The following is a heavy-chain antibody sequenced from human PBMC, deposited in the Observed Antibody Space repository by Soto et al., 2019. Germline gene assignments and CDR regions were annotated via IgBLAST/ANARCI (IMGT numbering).Heavy chain of an antibody. CDR2: IIPLLDTT. CDR1: GGTFSSDI. J-gene: IGHJ6*02. CDR3: ASASPEFTMVRGVDNETPYYYGMDV. D-gene: IGHD3-10*01. V-gene: IGHV1-69*08. Sequence: SVKVSCKTSGGTFSSDIITWVRQAPGQGLEWMGRIIPLLDTTNYAQKFQGRVTMTRDTSTSTVYMELSSLRSEDTAVYYCASASPEFTMVRGVDNETPYYYGMDVWGQGTTVTVSS.